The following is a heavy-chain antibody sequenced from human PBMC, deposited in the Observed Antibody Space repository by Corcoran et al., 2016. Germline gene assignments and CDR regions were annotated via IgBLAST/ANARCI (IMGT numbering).Heavy chain of an antibody. V-gene: IGHV3-48*02. D-gene: IGHD6-13*01. CDR3: ARAMREGYDY. CDR2: ISSSSDK. CDR1: GFTFSTYS. Sequence: EVQLVESGGGLVQPGGSLRLSCAASGFTFSTYSMNWVRQAPGKGLEWVSYISSSSDKYYVDSVKGRFTISRDNAKNSLYLQMNSLKDEDTAVYYCARAMREGYDYWGQGTLVTVSS. J-gene: IGHJ4*02.